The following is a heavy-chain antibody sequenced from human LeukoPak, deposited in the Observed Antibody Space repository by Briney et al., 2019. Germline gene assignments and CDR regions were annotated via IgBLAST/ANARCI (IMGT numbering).Heavy chain of an antibody. V-gene: IGHV3-11*05. CDR1: GFTFNHYY. CDR2: ISSSSSYT. D-gene: IGHD3-22*01. J-gene: IGHJ1*01. Sequence: GGSLRLSCAASGFTFNHYYMTWIRQAPGKGLEWVSYISSSSSYTNYADSVKGRFTISRDNAKNSLYLHMNSLRAEDTAVYYCARGGGYYYDSSDYYREEYFQHWGQGTLVTVSS. CDR3: ARGGGYYYDSSDYYREEYFQH.